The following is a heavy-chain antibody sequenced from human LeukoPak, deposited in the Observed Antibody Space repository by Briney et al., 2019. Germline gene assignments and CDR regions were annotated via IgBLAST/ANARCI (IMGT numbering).Heavy chain of an antibody. V-gene: IGHV1-69*05. CDR2: IIPIFGTA. D-gene: IGHD6-13*01. CDR1: GGTFSSYA. CDR3: ARVREGSSWPFDY. Sequence: ASVKVSCKASGGTFSSYAISWVRQAPGQGLEWMGGIIPIFGTANYAQKFQGRVTITTDESTSTAYMELSSLRSEDTAVYYCARVREGSSWPFDYWGQGTLVTVSS. J-gene: IGHJ4*02.